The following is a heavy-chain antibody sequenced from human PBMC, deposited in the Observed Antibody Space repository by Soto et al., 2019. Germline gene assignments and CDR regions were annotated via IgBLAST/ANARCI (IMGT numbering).Heavy chain of an antibody. Sequence: GGSLRLSCATSGFSISDSYMSWVRQAPGKGLEWISYISPRSTFRDYADSLKGRFTISRDSVKNSVYLQMNNLTADDTGVYYCARGGGGGLFDPWGQGSLVTVSS. J-gene: IGHJ5*02. CDR2: ISPRSTFR. CDR1: GFSISDSY. D-gene: IGHD2-21*01. V-gene: IGHV3-11*06. CDR3: ARGGGGGLFDP.